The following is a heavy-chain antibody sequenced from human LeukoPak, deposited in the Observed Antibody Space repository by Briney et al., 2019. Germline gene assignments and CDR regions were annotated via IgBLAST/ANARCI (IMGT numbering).Heavy chain of an antibody. CDR1: GGSFSGYY. J-gene: IGHJ4*02. D-gene: IGHD2-2*01. V-gene: IGHV4-34*01. CDR2: INHSGST. CDR3: ARRIVVPAARGFSFDY. Sequence: SETLSLTCAVYGGSFSGYYWSWIRQPPGKGLEWIGEINHSGSTNYNPSLKSRVTISVDTSKNQFSLTLSSVTAADTAVYYCARRIVVPAARGFSFDYWGQGTLVTVSS.